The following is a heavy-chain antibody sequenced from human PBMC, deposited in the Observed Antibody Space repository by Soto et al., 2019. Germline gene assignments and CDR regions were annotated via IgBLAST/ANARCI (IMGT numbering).Heavy chain of an antibody. D-gene: IGHD6-13*01. CDR1: GFTFSSYA. Sequence: GGSLRLSCAASGFTFSSYAMSWVRQAPGKGLEWVSAISGSGGSTYYADSVKGRFTISRDNSKNTLYLQMNSLRAEDTAVYYCAKVGSNSSSWLPAFDYWGQGTLVTVSS. CDR3: AKVGSNSSSWLPAFDY. J-gene: IGHJ4*02. V-gene: IGHV3-23*01. CDR2: ISGSGGST.